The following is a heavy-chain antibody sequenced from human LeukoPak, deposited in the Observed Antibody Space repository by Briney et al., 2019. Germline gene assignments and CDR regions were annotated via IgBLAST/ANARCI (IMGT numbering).Heavy chain of an antibody. CDR3: ARWGDIAAAATREWYYYGMDV. CDR1: GFTFSSYW. V-gene: IGHV3-74*01. CDR2: INSDGSST. Sequence: GGSLRLSCAASGFTFSSYWMHWVRQAPGKGLVWVSRINSDGSSTSYADSVKGRFTISRDNAKNTLYQQMNSLRAEDTAVYYCARWGDIAAAATREWYYYGMDVWGQGTTVTVSS. D-gene: IGHD6-13*01. J-gene: IGHJ6*02.